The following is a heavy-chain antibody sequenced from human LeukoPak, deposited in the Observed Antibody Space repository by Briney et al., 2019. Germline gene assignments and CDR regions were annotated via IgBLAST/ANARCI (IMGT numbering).Heavy chain of an antibody. Sequence: ASVKVSCKASGYTFTSYGISWVRQAPGQGLEWMGWISAYNGNTNYAQKLQGRVTMTTDTSTSTAYMEPRSLRSDDTAVYYCASQTRKYYYDSSGMIYWGQGTLVTVSS. J-gene: IGHJ4*02. CDR3: ASQTRKYYYDSSGMIY. CDR1: GYTFTSYG. D-gene: IGHD3-22*01. V-gene: IGHV1-18*01. CDR2: ISAYNGNT.